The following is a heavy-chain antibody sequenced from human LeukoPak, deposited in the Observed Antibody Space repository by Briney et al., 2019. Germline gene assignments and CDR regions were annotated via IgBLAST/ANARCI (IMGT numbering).Heavy chain of an antibody. J-gene: IGHJ4*02. Sequence: PGGSLRLSCAASGFTFSSYSMNWVRQAPGKGLEWVSSISSSSSYIYYADSVKGRFTISRANAKNSLYLQMNSLRAEDTAVYYCASRLYSSSSVDYWGQGTLVTVSS. CDR3: ASRLYSSSSVDY. CDR2: ISSSSSYI. V-gene: IGHV3-21*01. CDR1: GFTFSSYS. D-gene: IGHD6-13*01.